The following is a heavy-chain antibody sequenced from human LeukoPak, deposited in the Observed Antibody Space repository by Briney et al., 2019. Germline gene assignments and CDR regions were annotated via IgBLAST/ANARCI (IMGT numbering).Heavy chain of an antibody. D-gene: IGHD6-6*01. Sequence: ASVKVSCKASGYTFTGYYMHWVRQAPGQGLEWMGWINPNNGGTNYAQKFQGRVTMTRDTSISTAYMELSRLRSDDTAVYYCARGGSSSLNRFDPWGQGTLVTVSS. CDR1: GYTFTGYY. CDR2: INPNNGGT. J-gene: IGHJ5*02. V-gene: IGHV1-2*02. CDR3: ARGGSSSLNRFDP.